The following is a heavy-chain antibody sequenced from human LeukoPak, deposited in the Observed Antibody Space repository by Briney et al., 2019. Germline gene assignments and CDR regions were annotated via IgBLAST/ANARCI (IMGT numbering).Heavy chain of an antibody. D-gene: IGHD3-16*02. CDR1: GFTFSDYW. CDR2: IKKDGNEK. CDR3: ARDSLHPRRLSDAFDV. Sequence: PGGSLRLSCEGSGFTFSDYWMTWVRQAPGKGLEWVANIKKDGNEKYYLDSVKGRFTISRDNAKKSVYLQVSSLRAEDTAVYYCARDSLHPRRLSDAFDVWGQGTMVTVSS. J-gene: IGHJ3*01. V-gene: IGHV3-7*01.